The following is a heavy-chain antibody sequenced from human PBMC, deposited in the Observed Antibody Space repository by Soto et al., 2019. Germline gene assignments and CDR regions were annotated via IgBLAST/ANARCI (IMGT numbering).Heavy chain of an antibody. CDR3: VRDYFGGGDSSPYDAFDI. CDR1: GVSIRSSVRS. J-gene: IGHJ3*02. CDR2: IHQGGET. Sequence: SETLSLTCAVSGVSIRSSVRSWIWIRQRPGQGLEWIVKIHQGGETLYNPSLQSPVTISMDKTKNQLSVRLISAAAAATSCCACVRDYFGGGDSSPYDAFDIWGRGTMVTVSS. V-gene: IGHV4-30-2*01. D-gene: IGHD3-22*01.